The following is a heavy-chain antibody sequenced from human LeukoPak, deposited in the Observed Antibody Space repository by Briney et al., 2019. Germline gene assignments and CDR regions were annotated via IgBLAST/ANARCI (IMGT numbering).Heavy chain of an antibody. J-gene: IGHJ3*02. Sequence: SETLSLTCTVSGASITIGAESYHWGWLRQPPGKGLEWIGTIYYTGISYYNPSLESLVTSSLDTSKNPFSLTLNSVTAADTAVYYCVRADYNGGNPGSFDIWGRGTMVTVSS. CDR2: IYYTGIS. D-gene: IGHD2-8*01. CDR3: VRADYNGGNPGSFDI. CDR1: GASITIGAESYH. V-gene: IGHV4-39*07.